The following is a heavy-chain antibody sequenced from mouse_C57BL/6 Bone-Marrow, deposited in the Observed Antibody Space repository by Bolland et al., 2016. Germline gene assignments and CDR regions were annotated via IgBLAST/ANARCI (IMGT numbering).Heavy chain of an antibody. CDR2: GT. J-gene: IGHJ4*01. V-gene: IGHV1-26*01. Sequence: GTSYNQKFKGKATLTVDKSSSTAYMELRSLTSEDSAVYYCARGEGYAMDYWGQGTS. CDR3: ARGEGYAMDY.